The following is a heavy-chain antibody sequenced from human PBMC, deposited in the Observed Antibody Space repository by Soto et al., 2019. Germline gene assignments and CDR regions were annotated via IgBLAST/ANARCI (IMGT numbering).Heavy chain of an antibody. D-gene: IGHD3-10*01. CDR3: ARDAGSYGGVDY. V-gene: IGHV1-69*08. CDR1: GGTFSSHL. CDR2: IIPEIDRP. Sequence: QVQLVQSGVEVKKPGSSVKDSCKASGGTFSSHLFSWVRQAPGQGLEWMGRIIPEIDRPHYAQKFQGKVTITADKSTNTVYMELISLRSDDTAVYYCARDAGSYGGVDYWGQGTLVTVS. J-gene: IGHJ4*02.